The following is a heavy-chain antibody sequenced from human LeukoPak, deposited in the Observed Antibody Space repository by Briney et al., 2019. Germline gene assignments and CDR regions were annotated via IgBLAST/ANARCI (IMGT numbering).Heavy chain of an antibody. J-gene: IGHJ5*02. CDR2: ISSSSSDI. CDR1: GFTFSSYS. Sequence: GGSLRLSCAASGFTFSSYSMNWVRQAPGKGLEWVSSISSSSSDIYYADSVKGRFTISRDNAKNSLYLQMNSLRAEDTAVYYCARGRQQLHNWFDPWGQGTLVTVSS. V-gene: IGHV3-21*01. CDR3: ARGRQQLHNWFDP. D-gene: IGHD6-13*01.